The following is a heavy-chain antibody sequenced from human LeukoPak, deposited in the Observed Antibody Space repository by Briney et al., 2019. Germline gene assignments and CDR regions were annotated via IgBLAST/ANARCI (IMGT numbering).Heavy chain of an antibody. CDR3: ASGGGSSSWYLGFDY. Sequence: SETLSLTCTVSGGSISSGDYYWSWIRQPPGKGLEWIGYIYYSGSTYYNPSLKSRVTISVDTSKNQFSLKLSSVTAADTAVYYRASGGGSSSWYLGFDYWGQGTLVTVSS. D-gene: IGHD6-13*01. V-gene: IGHV4-30-4*08. CDR2: IYYSGST. CDR1: GGSISSGDYY. J-gene: IGHJ4*02.